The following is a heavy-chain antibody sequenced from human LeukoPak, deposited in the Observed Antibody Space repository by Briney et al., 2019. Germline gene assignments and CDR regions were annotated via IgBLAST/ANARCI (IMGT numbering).Heavy chain of an antibody. D-gene: IGHD3-22*01. CDR1: GGSISSYY. V-gene: IGHV4-59*01. J-gene: IGHJ6*02. CDR2: IYYSGST. CDR3: ARDHYDSSGYYYYYYGMDV. Sequence: SETLSLTCTVSGGSISSYYWSWIRQPPGKGLEWIGYIYYSGSTNYNPSLTSRVTISVDTSKNQFSLKLSSVTAADTAVYYCARDHYDSSGYYYYYYGMDVWGQGTTVTVSS.